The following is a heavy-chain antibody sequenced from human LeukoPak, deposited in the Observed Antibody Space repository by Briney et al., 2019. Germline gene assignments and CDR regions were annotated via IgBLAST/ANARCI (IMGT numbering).Heavy chain of an antibody. CDR2: IYYSGST. Sequence: SETLSLTCTVSGGSISSYYWSWIRQPPGKGLEWIGYIYYSGSTNYNPSLKSRVTISVDTSKNQFSLKLSSVTAADTAVYYCARGGLLWFGELFAARGWFDPWGQGTLVTVSS. CDR1: GGSISSYY. D-gene: IGHD3-10*01. J-gene: IGHJ5*02. CDR3: ARGGLLWFGELFAARGWFDP. V-gene: IGHV4-59*01.